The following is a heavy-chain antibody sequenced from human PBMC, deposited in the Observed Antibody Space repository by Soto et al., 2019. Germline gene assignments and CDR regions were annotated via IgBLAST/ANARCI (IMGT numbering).Heavy chain of an antibody. D-gene: IGHD6-6*01. V-gene: IGHV4-34*01. CDR1: GGSFSGYY. CDR2: INHSGST. CDR3: AREGPRIAALAQALVNWFDP. J-gene: IGHJ5*02. Sequence: SETLSLTCAVYGGSFSGYYWSWIRQPPGKGLEWIGEINHSGSTNYNPSLKSRVTISVDTSKNQFSLKLSSVTAADTAVYYCAREGPRIAALAQALVNWFDPWGQGTLVTAPQ.